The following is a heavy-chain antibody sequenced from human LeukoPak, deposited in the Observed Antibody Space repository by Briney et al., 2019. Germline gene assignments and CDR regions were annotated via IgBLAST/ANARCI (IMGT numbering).Heavy chain of an antibody. CDR1: GFTFSSYG. J-gene: IGHJ3*02. CDR3: SSVVVVPAATLGDAFDI. CDR2: IRYDGSNK. Sequence: PGGSLRLSCAASGFTFSSYGMHWVRQAPGKGLEWVAFIRYDGSNKYYADSVKGRFTISRVNSKNTLYLQMNSLRAEDTAVYYCSSVVVVPAATLGDAFDIWGQGTMVTVSS. D-gene: IGHD2-2*01. V-gene: IGHV3-30*02.